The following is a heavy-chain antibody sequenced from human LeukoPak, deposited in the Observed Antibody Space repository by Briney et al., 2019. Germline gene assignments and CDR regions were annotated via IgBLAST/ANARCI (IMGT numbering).Heavy chain of an antibody. CDR2: VYYSGST. CDR3: ASSLNCSSTSCHNPFDY. J-gene: IGHJ4*02. CDR1: GGSISSYY. D-gene: IGHD2-2*01. Sequence: SETLSLTCTVSGGSISSYYWSWIRQPPGKGLEWIGYVYYSGSTNYNPSLKSRVTISVDTSKNQFSLKLSSVTAADTAVYYCASSLNCSSTSCHNPFDYWGQGTLVTVSS. V-gene: IGHV4-59*08.